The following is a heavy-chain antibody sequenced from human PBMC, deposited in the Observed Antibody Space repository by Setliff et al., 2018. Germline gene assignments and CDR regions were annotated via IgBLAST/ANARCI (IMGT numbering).Heavy chain of an antibody. V-gene: IGHV3-11*04. CDR1: GLTFSDYY. J-gene: IGHJ4*02. CDR2: ISSSGSTI. CDR3: ARDTMVRGVFIPGMDY. D-gene: IGHD3-10*01. Sequence: GGSLRLSCAASGLTFSDYYMRWIRQAPGKGLEWVSYISSSGSTIYYADSVKGRFTISRDNAKNSLYPQMNSLRAEDTAVYYCARDTMVRGVFIPGMDYWGQGTLVTVSS.